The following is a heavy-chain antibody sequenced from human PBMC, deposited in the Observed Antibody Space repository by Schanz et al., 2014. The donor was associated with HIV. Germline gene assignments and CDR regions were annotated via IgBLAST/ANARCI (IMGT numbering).Heavy chain of an antibody. CDR1: AYTFTGCY. V-gene: IGHV1-2*02. CDR2: INSDNGT. Sequence: QIQLVQSGAEVKKPGASVKVSCRASAYTFTGCYIHWVRQAPGQGLEWMGWINSDNGTNYAQEFQGRVTMTRDTSIGTAYMDLRSLRSDDTAVYYCARDLRVVPAASDNWFDPWGQGTLVTVSS. J-gene: IGHJ5*02. D-gene: IGHD2-2*01. CDR3: ARDLRVVPAASDNWFDP.